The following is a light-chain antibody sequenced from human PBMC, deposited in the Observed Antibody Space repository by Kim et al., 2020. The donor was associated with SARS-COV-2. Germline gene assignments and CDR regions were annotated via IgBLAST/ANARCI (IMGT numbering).Light chain of an antibody. CDR2: DAS. Sequence: DIQMTQSPSSLSTSIGDRVTITCQATQDIRNYLHWFQQKPGKAPKLLIYDASNLETGVPSRFSGTGSVTDFTFTINSLQPEDIATYYCQQSVTFPYTFGQGTKLEI. CDR3: QQSVTFPYT. CDR1: QDIRNY. J-gene: IGKJ2*01. V-gene: IGKV1-33*01.